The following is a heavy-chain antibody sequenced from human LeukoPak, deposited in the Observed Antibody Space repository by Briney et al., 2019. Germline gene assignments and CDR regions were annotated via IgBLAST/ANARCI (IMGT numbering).Heavy chain of an antibody. V-gene: IGHV3-9*01. J-gene: IGHJ6*02. CDR2: ISWNSGSI. CDR3: AKDLSPVDDYYYYGMDV. D-gene: IGHD5-12*01. CDR1: GFTFSASA. Sequence: GGSLRLSCAASGFTFSASAVHWVRQASGKGLEWVSGISWNSGSIGYADSVKGRFTISRDNAKNSLYLQMNSLRAEDTALYYCAKDLSPVDDYYYYGMDVWGQGTTVTVSS.